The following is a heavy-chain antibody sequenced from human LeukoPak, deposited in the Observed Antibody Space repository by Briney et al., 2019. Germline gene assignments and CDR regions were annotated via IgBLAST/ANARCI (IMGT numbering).Heavy chain of an antibody. Sequence: GRSLRLSCAASGFTFSSYAMHWVRQAPGKGLEWVAVISYDGSNKYYADSVKGRFTISRDNSKNTLYLQMNSLRAEYTAVYYCAREVEMATIGYFDYWGQGTLVTVSS. CDR3: AREVEMATIGYFDY. CDR2: ISYDGSNK. CDR1: GFTFSSYA. D-gene: IGHD5-24*01. J-gene: IGHJ4*02. V-gene: IGHV3-30*01.